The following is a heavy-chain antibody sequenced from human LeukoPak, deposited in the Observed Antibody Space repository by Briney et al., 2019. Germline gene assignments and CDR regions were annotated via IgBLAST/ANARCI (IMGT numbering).Heavy chain of an antibody. CDR2: NYWDDDK. J-gene: IGHJ5*02. Sequence: ESGPTLVKPTQTLTLTCTFSGFSLSTSGVGVGWIRQPPGKALEWLALNYWDDDKRYSPSLRNRLTIAKDTSKNQVVLTMINMDPVDTATYYCAHIIGSTGFNCFDPWGQGTLVTVSS. CDR1: GFSLSTSGVG. D-gene: IGHD1-7*01. V-gene: IGHV2-5*02. CDR3: AHIIGSTGFNCFDP.